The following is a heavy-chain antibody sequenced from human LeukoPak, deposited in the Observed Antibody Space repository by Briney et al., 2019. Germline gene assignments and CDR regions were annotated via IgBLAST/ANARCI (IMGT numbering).Heavy chain of an antibody. Sequence: SVKVSCKASGGTFSSYAISWVRQAPGQGLEWMGRIIPIFGTANYAQKFQGRVTITTDESTSTAYMELSSLRSEDTAVHYCARGALYYGVSPRYYYMDVWGKGTTVTVSS. D-gene: IGHD4-17*01. CDR1: GGTFSSYA. V-gene: IGHV1-69*05. CDR3: ARGALYYGVSPRYYYMDV. J-gene: IGHJ6*03. CDR2: IIPIFGTA.